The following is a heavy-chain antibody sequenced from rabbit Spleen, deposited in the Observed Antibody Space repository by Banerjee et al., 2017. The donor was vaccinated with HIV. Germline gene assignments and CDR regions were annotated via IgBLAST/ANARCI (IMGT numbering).Heavy chain of an antibody. CDR3: ARDTSSSFSSYGMDL. CDR2: IDAGSSGFT. D-gene: IGHD1-1*01. J-gene: IGHJ6*01. V-gene: IGHV1S45*01. Sequence: QEQLEESGGGLVKPGGTLTLTCKASGIDFSNYFRMYWVRQAPGKGLELIAWIDAGSSGFTYFATWAKGRFTISKTSSTTVTLQVTRLTAADTATYFCARDTSSSFSSYGMDLWGPGTLVTVS. CDR1: GIDFSNYFR.